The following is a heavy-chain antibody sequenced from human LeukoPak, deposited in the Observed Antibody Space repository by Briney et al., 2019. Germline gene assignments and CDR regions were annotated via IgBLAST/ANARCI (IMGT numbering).Heavy chain of an antibody. J-gene: IGHJ4*02. V-gene: IGHV3-30*07. Sequence: DSVKGRFTISRDNSKNTLYLQMNSLRAGDTAVYYCARWEIDYWGQGTLVTVSS. CDR3: ARWEIDY. D-gene: IGHD1-26*01.